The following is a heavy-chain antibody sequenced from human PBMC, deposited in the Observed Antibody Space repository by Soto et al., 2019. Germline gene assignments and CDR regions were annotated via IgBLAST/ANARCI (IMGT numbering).Heavy chain of an antibody. CDR3: ARGGRGLRGAFDV. D-gene: IGHD3-16*01. V-gene: IGHV3-30*04. CDR1: GFTFSSFA. Sequence: QEILVESGGGVVQSGTSLRLSCAASGFTFSSFAMHWVRQAPGKGLDWVSVISFNGLSQFYADSVRGRVTVSRDNSKNTLYLQLDSLRPDDTAVYSCARGGRGLRGAFDVWGQGTEVSVS. J-gene: IGHJ3*01. CDR2: ISFNGLSQ.